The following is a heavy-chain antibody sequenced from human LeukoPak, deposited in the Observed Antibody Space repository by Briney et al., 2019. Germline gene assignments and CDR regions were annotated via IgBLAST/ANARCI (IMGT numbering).Heavy chain of an antibody. D-gene: IGHD6-6*01. J-gene: IGHJ3*01. CDR3: AREYRSLSGRAFDL. CDR1: GFTFSSYT. Sequence: GGSLRLSCAASGFTFSSYTMNWVRQGPGKGLEWVSYTSNGGSAIYYADSVKGRFTISRDNAKNSLYLQLNSLGAEDTAVYYCAREYRSLSGRAFDLWGQGTMVTVSS. CDR2: TSNGGSAI. V-gene: IGHV3-48*01.